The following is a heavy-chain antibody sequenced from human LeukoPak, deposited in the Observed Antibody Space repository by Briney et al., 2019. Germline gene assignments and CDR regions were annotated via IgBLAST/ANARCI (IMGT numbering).Heavy chain of an antibody. CDR2: IYSGGST. Sequence: AGGSLRLSCAASGFTVSSNYMSWVRQAPGKGLEWVSVIYSGGSTFYADSVKGRFSISRDNSKNTLYLQMNSLRAEDTAVYYCARVWGYYYDSSGYSDFDYWGQGTLVTVSS. D-gene: IGHD3-22*01. CDR3: ARVWGYYYDSSGYSDFDY. CDR1: GFTVSSNY. J-gene: IGHJ4*02. V-gene: IGHV3-53*01.